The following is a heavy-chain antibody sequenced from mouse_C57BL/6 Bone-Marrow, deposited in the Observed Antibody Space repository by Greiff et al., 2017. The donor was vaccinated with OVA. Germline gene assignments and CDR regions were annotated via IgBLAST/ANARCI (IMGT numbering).Heavy chain of an antibody. CDR1: GFSLTSYG. CDR3: ASHDGYYVAWFAY. D-gene: IGHD2-3*01. V-gene: IGHV2-2*01. J-gene: IGHJ3*01. CDR2: IWSGGST. Sequence: VKLQESGPGLVQPSQRLSITCTVSGFSLTSYGVHWVRQSPGTGLEWLGVIWSGGSTDYNAAFISRLSISKDNSKSQVFFKMNSLQADDTAIYYCASHDGYYVAWFAYWGQGTLVTVSA.